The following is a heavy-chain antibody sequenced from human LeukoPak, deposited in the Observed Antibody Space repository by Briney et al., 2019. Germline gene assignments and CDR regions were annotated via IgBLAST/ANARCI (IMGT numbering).Heavy chain of an antibody. D-gene: IGHD3-22*01. Sequence: KPGGSLRLSCAASGFTFSNAWMSWVRQAPGKGLEWVGSITSKTDGGTTDYAAPVKGRFTISRDDSKNTLYLQMSSLKTEDTAVYYCTTVTLDYYDSRGYLWYFDYWGQGTLVTVSS. CDR3: TTVTLDYYDSRGYLWYFDY. J-gene: IGHJ4*02. CDR1: GFTFSNAW. CDR2: ITSKTDGGTT. V-gene: IGHV3-15*01.